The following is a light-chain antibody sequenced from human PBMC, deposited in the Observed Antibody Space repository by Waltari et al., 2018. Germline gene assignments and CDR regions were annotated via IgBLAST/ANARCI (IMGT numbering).Light chain of an antibody. J-gene: IGLJ1*01. CDR3: AAWDDSLTSFV. CDR2: SNN. CDR1: SPNIGSNP. Sequence: QSVLTQPPSVSGTPWQRVPISCSGSSPNIGSNPVTWYHQLPGTAPKVLIYSNNQRPSGVPDRFAGSKSGTSASLAISGLQSEDEADYYCAAWDDSLTSFVFGSGTTVTVL. V-gene: IGLV1-44*01.